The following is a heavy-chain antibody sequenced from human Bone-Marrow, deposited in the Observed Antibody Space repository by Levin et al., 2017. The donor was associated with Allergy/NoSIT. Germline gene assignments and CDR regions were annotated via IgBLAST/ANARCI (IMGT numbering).Heavy chain of an antibody. J-gene: IGHJ3*01. CDR1: GAFISSDGYY. Sequence: TCTVSGAFISSDGYYWSWIRQAGGKGRERRGEREERGRREEKKELQSRLTISLDTSKTQFFLKLTSVTAADTAVYFCARQEGVYYSDRSGRAFDLWGQGTMVTVSS. V-gene: IGHV4-30-4*08. D-gene: IGHD3-22*01. CDR3: ARQEGVYYSDRSGRAFDL. CDR2: REERGRR.